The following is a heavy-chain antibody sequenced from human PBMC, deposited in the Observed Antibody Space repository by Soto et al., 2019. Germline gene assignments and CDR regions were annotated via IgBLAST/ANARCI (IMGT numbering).Heavy chain of an antibody. J-gene: IGHJ3*02. CDR3: AVLAVAAQRYAFDN. Sequence: QVQLVQSGAEVKTPGSSVKVSCKASGGTFSSYTISWVRQAPGQGLEWMGSIIPILGIANYAQKFQARFTMSADKPTSTAYTELSSLLAEGTAVYYCAVLAVAAQRYAFDNWGQGTMVTVSS. CDR1: GGTFSSYT. CDR2: IIPILGIA. V-gene: IGHV1-69*02. D-gene: IGHD6-19*01.